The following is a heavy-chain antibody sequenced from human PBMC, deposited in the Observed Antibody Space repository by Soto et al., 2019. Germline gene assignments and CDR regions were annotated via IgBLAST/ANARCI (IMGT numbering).Heavy chain of an antibody. CDR1: GYSFTSYW. CDR3: ATTSAAGKYYYGMDV. J-gene: IGHJ6*02. D-gene: IGHD6-13*01. Sequence: GESLKISCKGSGYSFTSYWISCVRQMPGKGLEWMGIIYPGDSDTRYSPSFQGQVTISADKSISTAYLQWSSLKASDTAMYYCATTSAAGKYYYGMDVWGQGTTVTVSS. V-gene: IGHV5-51*01. CDR2: IYPGDSDT.